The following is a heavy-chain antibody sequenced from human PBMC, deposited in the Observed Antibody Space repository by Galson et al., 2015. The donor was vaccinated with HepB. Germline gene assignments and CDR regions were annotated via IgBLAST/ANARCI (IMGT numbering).Heavy chain of an antibody. D-gene: IGHD6-19*01. Sequence: SETLSLTCTVSGGSVSSGSYYWSWIRQPPGKGLEWIGYIYYSGSTNYNPSLKSRVTISVDTSKNQFSLKLSSVTAADTAVYYCARAGQWLAHDSYYFDYWGQGTLVTVSS. CDR1: GGSVSSGSYY. V-gene: IGHV4-61*01. CDR2: IYYSGST. CDR3: ARAGQWLAHDSYYFDY. J-gene: IGHJ4*02.